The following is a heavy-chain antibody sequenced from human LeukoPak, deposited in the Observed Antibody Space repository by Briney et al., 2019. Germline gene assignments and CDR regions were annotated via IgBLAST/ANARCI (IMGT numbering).Heavy chain of an antibody. CDR2: IASGGSHT. V-gene: IGHV3-30-3*01. Sequence: PGGSLRLSCAASGFTFSSYFMHWVRQAPGKGLEWVADIASGGSHTFYVESVEGRFNICGDKSKNTLYLQMNRLRGEDTAVYFCARERQDSILHAGAFDIWGQGTMVTVSA. CDR3: ARERQDSILHAGAFDI. CDR1: GFTFSSYF. J-gene: IGHJ3*02. D-gene: IGHD2-8*01.